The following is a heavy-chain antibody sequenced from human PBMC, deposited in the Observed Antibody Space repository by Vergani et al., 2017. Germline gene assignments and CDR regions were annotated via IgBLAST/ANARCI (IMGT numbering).Heavy chain of an antibody. CDR3: ANGESSSSTPYXFDY. J-gene: IGHJ4*02. CDR2: LSGSGGST. V-gene: IGHV3-23*01. CDR1: GFTFSSYA. Sequence: EVQLLESGGGLVQPGGSLRLSCAASGFTFSSYAMSWVRQAPGKGLEWVSALSGSGGSTYYADSVNGRFTISRDNSKNTLYLQMNSLRAEDTAVYYCANGESSSSTPYXFDYWGQGALVTVSS. D-gene: IGHD6-6*01.